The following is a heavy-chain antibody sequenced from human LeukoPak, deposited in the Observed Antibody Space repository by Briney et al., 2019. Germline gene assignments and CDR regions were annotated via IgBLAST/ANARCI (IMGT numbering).Heavy chain of an antibody. CDR2: ISNSGSYT. CDR1: GFSFGDDY. Sequence: GGSLRLSCAVSGFSFGDDYMSWIRQAPGQGLEWVSYISNSGSYTNYADSVEGRFTISRDNAENSLYLQMNSLRAEDTAVYYCARSRGAGPGAYFDYWGQGTLVTVTS. V-gene: IGHV3-11*03. J-gene: IGHJ4*02. CDR3: ARSRGAGPGAYFDY. D-gene: IGHD6-19*01.